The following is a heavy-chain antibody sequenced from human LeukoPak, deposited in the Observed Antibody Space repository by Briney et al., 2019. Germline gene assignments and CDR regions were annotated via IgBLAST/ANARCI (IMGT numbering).Heavy chain of an antibody. CDR1: GYTFTGYY. V-gene: IGHV1-2*02. Sequence: ASVKVSCKASGYTFTGYYMHWVRQAPGQGLEWMGWINPNSGGTNYAQKFQGRVTMTRDTSISTAYMELSRLRSGDTAVYYCAKAVAVVLTFFDYWGQGTLVTVSS. CDR2: INPNSGGT. CDR3: AKAVAVVLTFFDY. D-gene: IGHD6-19*01. J-gene: IGHJ4*02.